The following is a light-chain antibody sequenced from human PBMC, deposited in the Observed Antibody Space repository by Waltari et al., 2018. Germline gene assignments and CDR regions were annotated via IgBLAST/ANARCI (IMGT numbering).Light chain of an antibody. J-gene: IGLJ1*01. V-gene: IGLV2-23*02. CDR1: SGDVGPYNL. Sequence: QSALTQPASVSGSPGQSITIPCTGTSGDVGPYNLVPWYQQHPGEVPKLIIYEVTKRPSGVSNRFSGSKSGNTASLTISGLQAEDAADYYCCSYAGGRTFPYVFGTGTKVTVL. CDR3: CSYAGGRTFPYV. CDR2: EVT.